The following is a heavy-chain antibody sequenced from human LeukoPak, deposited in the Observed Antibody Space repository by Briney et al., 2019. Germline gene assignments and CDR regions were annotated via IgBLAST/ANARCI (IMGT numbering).Heavy chain of an antibody. J-gene: IGHJ4*02. D-gene: IGHD3-22*01. CDR3: AKDAHYYDSSGYLDY. Sequence: PGRSLRLSCAASGFTFSSYGMHWVRQAPGKGLGWVAVIWYDGSNKYYADSVKGRFTISRDNSKNTLYLQTNSLRAEDTAVYYCAKDAHYYDSSGYLDYWGQGTLVTVSS. V-gene: IGHV3-33*06. CDR2: IWYDGSNK. CDR1: GFTFSSYG.